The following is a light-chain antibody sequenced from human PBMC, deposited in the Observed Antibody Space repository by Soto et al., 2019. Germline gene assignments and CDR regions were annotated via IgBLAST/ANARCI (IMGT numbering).Light chain of an antibody. CDR3: QQYFKSPRT. V-gene: IGKV4-1*01. Sequence: DIVMTQSPDSLSVSLGERATINCKSSQTLLDSSNNQASLSWYQQKPGQPPKLLIYWTSTREFGVPDRFSGSGSGTEFTLTISSLQAEDVAVYYCQQYFKSPRTFGQGTKVEIK. J-gene: IGKJ1*01. CDR1: QTLLDSSNNQAS. CDR2: WTS.